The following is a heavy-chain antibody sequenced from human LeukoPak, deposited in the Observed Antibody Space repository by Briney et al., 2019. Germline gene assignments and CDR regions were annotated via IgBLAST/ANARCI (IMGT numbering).Heavy chain of an antibody. V-gene: IGHV1-69*04. CDR3: ARDGNCGGDCYSMDV. D-gene: IGHD2-21*02. Sequence: SVKVSCKASGGTFSSYAISWVRQAPGQGLEWMGRIIPIFGIANYAQKFQGRVTITADKSTSTAYMELSSLRSEDMAVYYCARDGNCGGDCYSMDVWVQGTTVTVSS. CDR2: IIPIFGIA. CDR1: GGTFSSYA. J-gene: IGHJ6*02.